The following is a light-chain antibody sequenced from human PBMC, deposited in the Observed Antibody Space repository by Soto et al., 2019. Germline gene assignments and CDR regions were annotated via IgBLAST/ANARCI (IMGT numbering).Light chain of an antibody. V-gene: IGKV1-6*01. Sequence: AIQMTQFPSSLSASVGDRVTITCRASQGIRSDLGWYQQKPGKAPKLLIYAASSLQSGVPSRFSGSGSGTDFTLTISSLQPEDFATYYCLQDYNYPRTFGQGTKLEIK. CDR2: AAS. CDR3: LQDYNYPRT. CDR1: QGIRSD. J-gene: IGKJ2*01.